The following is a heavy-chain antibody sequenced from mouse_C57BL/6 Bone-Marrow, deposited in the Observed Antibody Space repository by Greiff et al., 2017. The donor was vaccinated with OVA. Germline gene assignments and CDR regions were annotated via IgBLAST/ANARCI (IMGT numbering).Heavy chain of an antibody. D-gene: IGHD2-1*01. CDR1: GFNIKDDY. J-gene: IGHJ3*01. V-gene: IGHV14-4*01. CDR2: IDPENGDT. CDR3: TTYYYSLAY. Sequence: EVKLMESGAELVRPGASVKLSCTASGFNIKDDYMHWVKQRPEQGLEWIGWIDPENGDTEYASKFQGKATITADTSSNTAYLQLSSLTSEDTAVYYCTTYYYSLAYWGQGTLVTVSA.